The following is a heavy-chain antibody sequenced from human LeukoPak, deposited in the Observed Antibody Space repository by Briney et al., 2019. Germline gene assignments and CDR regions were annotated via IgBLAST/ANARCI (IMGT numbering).Heavy chain of an antibody. CDR1: GGSISSYY. CDR2: IYTSGST. V-gene: IGHV4-4*07. Sequence: SETLSLTCTVSGGSISSYYWSWIRQPAGKGLEWIGRIYTSGSTNYNPSLKSRVTMSVDTSKNQFSLKLSSATAADTAVYYCAREDIVVVPAAKRRAFDIWGQGTMVTVSS. CDR3: AREDIVVVPAAKRRAFDI. D-gene: IGHD2-2*01. J-gene: IGHJ3*02.